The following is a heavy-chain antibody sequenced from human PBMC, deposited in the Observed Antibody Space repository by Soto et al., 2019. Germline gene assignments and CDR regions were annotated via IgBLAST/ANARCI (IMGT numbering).Heavy chain of an antibody. V-gene: IGHV4-59*12. D-gene: IGHD3-22*01. Sequence: PSETLSLTCTVSGGSISSYYWSWIRQPPGKGLEWIGYIYYSGSTNYNPPLKSRVTISVDTSKNQFSLKLSSVTAADTAVYYCARDRYDSSGHAIIDAFHIWGQGTMVTV. CDR2: IYYSGST. CDR1: GGSISSYY. J-gene: IGHJ3*02. CDR3: ARDRYDSSGHAIIDAFHI.